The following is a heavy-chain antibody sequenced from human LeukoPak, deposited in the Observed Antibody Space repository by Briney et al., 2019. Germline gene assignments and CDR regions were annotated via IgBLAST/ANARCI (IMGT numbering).Heavy chain of an antibody. CDR3: ASLDTAKQPLANH. CDR2: IKQERGQE. D-gene: IGHD5-18*01. J-gene: IGHJ5*02. V-gene: IGHV3-7*03. Sequence: GGSLRLSCVASGLTVSNHWMSWVRQAPGKGLEWVANIKQERGQEYYVDSVKGRFTISKDSAKNSLYLQMNSLRVEDTAMYYCASLDTAKQPLANHWGQGTLVTVS. CDR1: GLTVSNHW.